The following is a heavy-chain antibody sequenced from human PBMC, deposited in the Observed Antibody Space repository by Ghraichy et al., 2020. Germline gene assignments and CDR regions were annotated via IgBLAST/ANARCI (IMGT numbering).Heavy chain of an antibody. V-gene: IGHV3-72*01. CDR1: GFTFSDDY. CDR2: SRNKVNSYTT. D-gene: IGHD2-15*01. Sequence: GGSLRLSCAVSGFTFSDDYMDWVRQAPGKGLEWVGRSRNKVNSYTTEYAASVKGRFIISRDDSKNSLYLQMNSLTTDDTAVYYCVRVRSSGGRSFFDYWGQGTLVTVSS. CDR3: VRVRSSGGRSFFDY. J-gene: IGHJ4*02.